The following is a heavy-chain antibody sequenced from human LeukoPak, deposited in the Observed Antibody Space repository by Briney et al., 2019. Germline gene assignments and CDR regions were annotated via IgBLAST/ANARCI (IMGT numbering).Heavy chain of an antibody. Sequence: GGSLRLSCAASGFTFSDYYMSWIRQAPGKGLEWVSYITTSHTTCADSVKGRFTMSRDNAKNSLYLQMNSLRAEDTAVYYCARDRGIVRDSSGYYNGCWGQGTLVTVSS. D-gene: IGHD3-22*01. CDR3: ARDRGIVRDSSGYYNGC. CDR1: GFTFSDYY. J-gene: IGHJ4*02. CDR2: ITTSHT. V-gene: IGHV3-11*05.